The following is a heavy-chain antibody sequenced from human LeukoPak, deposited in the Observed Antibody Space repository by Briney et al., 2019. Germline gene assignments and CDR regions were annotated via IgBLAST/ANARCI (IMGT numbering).Heavy chain of an antibody. D-gene: IGHD1/OR15-1a*01. CDR1: GFTFSSYW. CDR3: AKEPRWEQLHSFDI. V-gene: IGHV3-7*03. CDR2: IKQDGSER. J-gene: IGHJ3*02. Sequence: GGSLRLSCAASGFTFSSYWMSWVRQAPGKGLEWVANIKQDGSERYYVDSVKGRFTISRDNAKNSLYLQMNSLRPEDTAVYYCAKEPRWEQLHSFDIWGQGTTVTVSS.